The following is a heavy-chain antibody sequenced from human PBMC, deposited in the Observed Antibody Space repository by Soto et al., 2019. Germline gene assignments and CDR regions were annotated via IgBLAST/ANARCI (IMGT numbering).Heavy chain of an antibody. CDR1: GFTFISHA. J-gene: IGHJ5*02. Sequence: EVQLLESGGGLVQPGGSLRLSCATTGFTFISHAMTWVRQAPGKGLEWVSAIRTSGAGAFYADSVKGRFTISREDSKNVLHLQMNSLRPEDTAVYYCAKCTVGTVLSSGWCNWFDPWGQGTLVTVSS. CDR2: IRTSGAGA. V-gene: IGHV3-23*01. D-gene: IGHD6-19*01. CDR3: AKCTVGTVLSSGWCNWFDP.